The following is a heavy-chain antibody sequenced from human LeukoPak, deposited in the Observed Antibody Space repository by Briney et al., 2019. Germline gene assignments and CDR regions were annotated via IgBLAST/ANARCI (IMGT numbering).Heavy chain of an antibody. CDR1: GGSINSGDYY. CDR2: IYYSGST. J-gene: IGHJ5*02. D-gene: IGHD2-2*01. V-gene: IGHV4-30-4*01. CDR3: ARDSGQPKRIYQLSSGGWFDP. Sequence: SETLSLTCTVSGGSINSGDYYWSWIRQPPGKGLEWIGYIYYSGSTYYNPSLKSRVSISVDTSKNQFSLKLSSLTAADTAVYYCARDSGQPKRIYQLSSGGWFDPWGQGSLVTVSS.